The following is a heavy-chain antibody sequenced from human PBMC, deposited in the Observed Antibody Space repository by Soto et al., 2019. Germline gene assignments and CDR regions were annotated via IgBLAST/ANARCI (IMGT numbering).Heavy chain of an antibody. Sequence: ESGGALVQPGGSLRLSCAASGFTFSTYWMSWVRQAPGKGLEWLANIKEDGSEKYYVDSVKGRFTISRDNAKNSLYLQVNGLRAEDTAVYYCARGAGIGDYWGQGTLVTVSS. CDR3: ARGAGIGDY. CDR2: IKEDGSEK. J-gene: IGHJ4*02. D-gene: IGHD3-16*01. CDR1: GFTFSTYW. V-gene: IGHV3-7*04.